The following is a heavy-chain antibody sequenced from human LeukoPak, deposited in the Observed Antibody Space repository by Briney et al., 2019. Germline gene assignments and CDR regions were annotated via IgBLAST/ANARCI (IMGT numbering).Heavy chain of an antibody. D-gene: IGHD3-3*01. CDR1: GFVFSDNY. CDR3: AREGVATAGTAYDY. J-gene: IGHJ4*02. Sequence: GGSLRLSCAASGFVFSDNYISWVRQAPGKGREWISIIYSGNHTSYTDSVKGRFIISRDNSKNMVYLQMNSLRPDDTAVYYCAREGVATAGTAYDYWGQGTLVTVSS. CDR2: IYSGNHT. V-gene: IGHV3-66*01.